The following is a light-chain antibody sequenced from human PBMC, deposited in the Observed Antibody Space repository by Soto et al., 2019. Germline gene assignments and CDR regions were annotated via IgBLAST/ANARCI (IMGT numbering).Light chain of an antibody. CDR3: SSYTSSNTLI. V-gene: IGLV2-14*01. CDR1: SSDVGGYNY. CDR2: EVT. J-gene: IGLJ2*01. Sequence: LTQPASVSGSPGQSITISCTGTSSDVGGYNYVSWFQQSPGKAPKVMIYEVTNRPSGVSNRFSGSKSGNTASLTISGLQAEDEADYYCSSYTSSNTLIFGGGTKVTVL.